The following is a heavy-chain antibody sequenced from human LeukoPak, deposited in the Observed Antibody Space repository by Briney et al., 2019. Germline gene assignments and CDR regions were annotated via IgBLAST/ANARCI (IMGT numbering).Heavy chain of an antibody. CDR1: GFTFSSYS. CDR2: ISSISSYI. V-gene: IGHV3-21*01. D-gene: IGHD3-22*01. CDR3: ARDQYYYDSSGYYYEHDAFDI. J-gene: IGHJ3*02. Sequence: GGSLRLSCAASGFTFSSYSMNWVRQAPGKGLEWVSSISSISSYIYYADSVKGRFTISRDNAKNSLYLQMNSLRAEDTAVYYCARDQYYYDSSGYYYEHDAFDIWGQGTMVTVSS.